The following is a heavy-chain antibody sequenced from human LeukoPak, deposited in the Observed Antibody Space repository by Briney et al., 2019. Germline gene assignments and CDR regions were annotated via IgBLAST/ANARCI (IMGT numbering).Heavy chain of an antibody. V-gene: IGHV1-18*01. CDR3: ARRSHLGLDHFDY. Sequence: ASVKVSCKASGYTFNDYGITWVRQAPGHGLEWMGWISVDNGNTNYAQKLQGRVTMTTDTSTSTAYTELRSLRSDDTAVYYCARRSHLGLDHFDYWGRGTLVTVSS. CDR1: GYTFNDYG. D-gene: IGHD1-1*01. CDR2: ISVDNGNT. J-gene: IGHJ4*02.